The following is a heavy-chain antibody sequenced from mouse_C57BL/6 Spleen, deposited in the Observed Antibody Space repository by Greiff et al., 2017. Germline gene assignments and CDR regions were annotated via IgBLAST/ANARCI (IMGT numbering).Heavy chain of an antibody. D-gene: IGHD1-1*01. CDR1: GYTFTSYW. J-gene: IGHJ4*01. V-gene: IGHV1-55*01. Sequence: QVQLQQPGAELVKPGASVKMSCKASGYTFTSYWITWVKQRPGQGLEWIGDIYPGSGSTNYNEKFKSKATLTVDTSSSTAYMQLSSLPSEDSAVYYCARPFYYGSSDYYAMDYWGQGTSVTVSS. CDR2: IYPGSGST. CDR3: ARPFYYGSSDYYAMDY.